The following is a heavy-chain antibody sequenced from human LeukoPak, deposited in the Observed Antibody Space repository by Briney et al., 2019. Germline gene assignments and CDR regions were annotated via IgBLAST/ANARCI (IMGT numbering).Heavy chain of an antibody. J-gene: IGHJ4*02. D-gene: IGHD3-3*01. Sequence: SETLSLTCTVSGRSISSYYWSWIRQPPGKGLEWIGYIYYSGSTNYNPSLKSRVTISVDTSKNQFSLKLSSVTAADTAVYYCARDRAVDFWSDNASDYWGQGTLVTVSS. CDR3: ARDRAVDFWSDNASDY. V-gene: IGHV4-59*01. CDR2: IYYSGST. CDR1: GRSISSYY.